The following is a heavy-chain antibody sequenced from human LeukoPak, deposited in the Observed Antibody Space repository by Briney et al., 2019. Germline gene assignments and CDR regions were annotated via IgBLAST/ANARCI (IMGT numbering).Heavy chain of an antibody. CDR1: GFTFSSYG. CDR3: ARDLYSSSWYGAFDI. CDR2: IWYDGSNK. Sequence: GGSLRLSCAASGFTFSSYGMHWVRQAPGKGLEWVAVIWYDGSNKYYADSVKGRFTISRDNSKNTLYLQMNSLRAEDAAVYYCARDLYSSSWYGAFDIWGQGTMVTVSS. J-gene: IGHJ3*02. D-gene: IGHD6-13*01. V-gene: IGHV3-33*01.